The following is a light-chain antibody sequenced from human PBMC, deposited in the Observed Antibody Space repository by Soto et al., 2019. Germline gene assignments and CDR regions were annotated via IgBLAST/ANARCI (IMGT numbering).Light chain of an antibody. V-gene: IGKV3-20*01. J-gene: IGKJ4*01. CDR2: GAS. CDR3: QQYDNSPLT. CDR1: QSVSSSY. Sequence: EIVLTQSPGTLSLSPGERATLSVGASQSVSSSYLAWYQQKPGQAPRLLIYGASSRATGIPDRFSGSGSGTDFTLTISRLEPEDFAVYYCQQYDNSPLTFGGGTKVDIK.